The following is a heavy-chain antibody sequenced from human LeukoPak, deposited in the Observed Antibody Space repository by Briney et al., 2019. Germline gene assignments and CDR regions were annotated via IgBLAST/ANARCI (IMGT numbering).Heavy chain of an antibody. V-gene: IGHV3-48*03. Sequence: HTGGFLRLSCAASGFTLSSYEMNWVRQAPGKGLEWVSYISSSGSTIYYADSVKGRFTISRDNAKNSLYLQMNSLRAEDTAVYYCARDSSSWPYYFDYWGQGTLVTVSS. D-gene: IGHD6-13*01. J-gene: IGHJ4*02. CDR3: ARDSSSWPYYFDY. CDR2: ISSSGSTI. CDR1: GFTLSSYE.